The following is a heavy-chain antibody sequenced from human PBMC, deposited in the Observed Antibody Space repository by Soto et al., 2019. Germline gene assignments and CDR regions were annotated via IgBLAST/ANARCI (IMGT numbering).Heavy chain of an antibody. CDR1: GGSISSGGYY. J-gene: IGHJ3*02. CDR3: AREHNGFNKSYDI. CDR2: VYSSGRT. D-gene: IGHD2-8*01. V-gene: IGHV4-31*03. Sequence: SETLSLTCTVSGGSISSGGYYWSWIRQLPGKGLEWIAYVYSSGRTYYNPSLKSRVYISLHTSKNHFSLNLSSVTAADTPVHYGAREHNGFNKSYDIWGQ.